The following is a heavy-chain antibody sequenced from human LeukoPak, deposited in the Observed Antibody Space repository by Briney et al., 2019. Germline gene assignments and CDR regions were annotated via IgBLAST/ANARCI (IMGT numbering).Heavy chain of an antibody. V-gene: IGHV3-23*01. CDR1: GFTFSSYA. D-gene: IGHD3-10*01. CDR3: AKGGSGSYYPQYFQH. J-gene: IGHJ1*01. CDR2: ISGSGGNT. Sequence: GGSLRLSCAASGFTFSSYAMSWVRQAPGKGLEWVSAISGSGGNTYYADSVKGRFTISRDNSKNTLYLQMNSLRAEDTAVYYCAKGGSGSYYPQYFQHWGQGTLVTVSS.